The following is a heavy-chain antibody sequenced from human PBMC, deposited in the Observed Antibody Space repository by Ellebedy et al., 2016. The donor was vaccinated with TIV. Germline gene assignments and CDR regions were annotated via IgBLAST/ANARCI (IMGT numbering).Heavy chain of an antibody. CDR3: ARPGGVGDTWSWLDS. V-gene: IGHV3-30*03. D-gene: IGHD4-17*01. J-gene: IGHJ5*01. CDR2: MSSDGRFQ. CDR1: GFSFGTYD. Sequence: PGGSLRLSCAASGFSFGTYDMHRVRQAPGEGLQWVAVMSSDGRFQYYAASVRGRLTISRDNSKNTLHLQMNSLRVEDTAVYYCARPGGVGDTWSWLDSWGQGTLVTVSS.